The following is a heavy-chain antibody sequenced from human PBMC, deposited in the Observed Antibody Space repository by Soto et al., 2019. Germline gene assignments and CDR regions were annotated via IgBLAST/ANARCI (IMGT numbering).Heavy chain of an antibody. V-gene: IGHV3-43*02. CDR1: GFTFSSYG. CDR2: ISWDGGST. CDR3: AKALYSSSSVGEGYYYYYGMDV. J-gene: IGHJ6*02. D-gene: IGHD6-6*01. Sequence: GGSLRLSCAASGFTFSSYGMHWVRQAPGKGLEWVSLISWDGGSTYYADSVKGRFTISRDNSKNSLYLQMNSLRTEDTALYYCAKALYSSSSVGEGYYYYYGMDVWGQGTTVTVSS.